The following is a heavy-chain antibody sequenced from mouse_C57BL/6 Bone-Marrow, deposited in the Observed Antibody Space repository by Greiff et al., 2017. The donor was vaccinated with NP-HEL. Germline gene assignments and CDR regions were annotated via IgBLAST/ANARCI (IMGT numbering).Heavy chain of an antibody. Sequence: VQLQQSGPELVKPGASVKISCKASGYTFTDYYMNWVKQSHGKSLEWIGDINPNNGGTSYNQKFKGKATLTVDKSSSTAYMELRSLTSEDSAANYCSRTPRGYYAMDYWGQGTAVTVSS. CDR3: SRTPRGYYAMDY. CDR1: GYTFTDYY. V-gene: IGHV1-26*01. CDR2: INPNNGGT. J-gene: IGHJ4*01.